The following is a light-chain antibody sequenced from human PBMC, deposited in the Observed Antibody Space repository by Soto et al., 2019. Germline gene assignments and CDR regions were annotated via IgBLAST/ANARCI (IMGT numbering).Light chain of an antibody. CDR3: QQYNRHSSYT. CDR2: PAS. Sequence: DIQMTQSPSTLAASVGDRVTITCRASQSISTWLAWYQQKPGNAPKLLIYPASSLESGVPSRFSGSGSGTEFTLTISSLQPDDFATYYCQQYNRHSSYTFGQGTKLEIK. J-gene: IGKJ2*01. CDR1: QSISTW. V-gene: IGKV1-5*03.